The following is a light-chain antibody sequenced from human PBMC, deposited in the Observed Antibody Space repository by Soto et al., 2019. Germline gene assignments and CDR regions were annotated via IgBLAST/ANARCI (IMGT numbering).Light chain of an antibody. V-gene: IGKV3-15*01. CDR3: QQGHNWPLT. CDR2: GAS. J-gene: IGKJ2*01. Sequence: EIVMTQSPATLSLSPGERAALSCRASQSINSELAWYQQKPGQPPRLLIYGASTRATGVPARFTGSESGSEFTLTISGLQSADFAVYYCQQGHNWPLTFGQGTRLEIK. CDR1: QSINSE.